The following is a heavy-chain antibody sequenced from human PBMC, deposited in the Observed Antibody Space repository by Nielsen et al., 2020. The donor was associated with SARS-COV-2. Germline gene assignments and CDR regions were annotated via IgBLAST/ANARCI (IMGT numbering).Heavy chain of an antibody. D-gene: IGHD1-14*01. CDR2: INPSGGST. CDR1: GYTFTSYY. CDR3: VRDGATKPHDY. Sequence: ASVKVSCKASGYTFTSYYMHWVRQAPGQGLEWMGIINPSGGSTSYAQKFQGRVTMTRDTSTSTVYMELRSLRSDDTAVYYCVRDGATKPHDYWGQGTLVTVSS. V-gene: IGHV1-46*01. J-gene: IGHJ4*02.